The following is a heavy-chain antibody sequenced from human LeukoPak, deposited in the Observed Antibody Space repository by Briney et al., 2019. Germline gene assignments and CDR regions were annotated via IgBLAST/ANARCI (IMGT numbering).Heavy chain of an antibody. V-gene: IGHV3-30*18. CDR2: ISYDGTNK. CDR3: AKDKGREGDY. CDR1: GFTFSSYG. J-gene: IGHJ4*02. Sequence: GGSLRLSCAASGFTFSSYGMHWVRQAPGKGLEWVAVISYDGTNKYFADSVKGRFTISRDNSKNTLYLQMNSLRADDTAVYYCAKDKGREGDYWGQGTLVAVSS.